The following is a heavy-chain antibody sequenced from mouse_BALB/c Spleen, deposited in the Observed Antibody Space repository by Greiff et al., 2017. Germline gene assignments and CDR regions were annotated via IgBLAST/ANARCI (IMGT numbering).Heavy chain of an antibody. Sequence: DVKLVESGGGLVKPGGSLKLSCAASGFTFSDYYMYWVRQTPEKRLEWVATISDGGSYTYYPDSVKGRFTISRDNAKNNLYLQMSSLKSEDTAMYYCARDSYYGSSWFAYWGQGTLVTVSA. J-gene: IGHJ3*01. V-gene: IGHV5-4*02. CDR3: ARDSYYGSSWFAY. CDR1: GFTFSDYY. CDR2: ISDGGSYT. D-gene: IGHD1-1*01.